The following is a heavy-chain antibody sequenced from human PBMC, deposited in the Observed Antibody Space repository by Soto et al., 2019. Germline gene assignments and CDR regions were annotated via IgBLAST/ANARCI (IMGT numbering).Heavy chain of an antibody. CDR2: INAGNGNT. CDR3: ASVSGWYYVDY. D-gene: IGHD6-19*01. CDR1: GYTFTSYA. V-gene: IGHV1-3*01. Sequence: QVQLVQSGAEVKKPGASVKVSCKASGYTFTSYAMHWVRQAPGQRLEWMGWINAGNGNTKYSQKFQGRVTITRDTSESTAHIELISLRSEDTAVYYCASVSGWYYVDYWGQGTLVTVSS. J-gene: IGHJ4*02.